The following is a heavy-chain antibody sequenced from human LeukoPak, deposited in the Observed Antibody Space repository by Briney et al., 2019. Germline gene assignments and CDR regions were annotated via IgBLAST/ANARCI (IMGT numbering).Heavy chain of an antibody. CDR3: ARGLMITFGGVINYYYGMDV. CDR2: INHSGST. J-gene: IGHJ6*02. CDR1: GGSFSGYY. Sequence: SETLSLTCAVYGGSFSGYYWSWIRQPPGKGLEWIGEINHSGSTNYNPSLKSRVTISVDTSKNQFSLKLSSVTAADTAVYYCARGLMITFGGVINYYYGMDVWGQGTTVTVSS. V-gene: IGHV4-34*01. D-gene: IGHD3-16*02.